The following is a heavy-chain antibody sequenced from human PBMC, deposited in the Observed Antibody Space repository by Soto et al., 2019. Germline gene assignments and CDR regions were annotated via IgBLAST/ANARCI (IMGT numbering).Heavy chain of an antibody. J-gene: IGHJ4*02. CDR1: GFSLSTSGVG. D-gene: IGHD3-9*01. CDR3: AHSHYDILTGYPYFDY. Sequence: QITLKESGPTLVKPTQTLTLTCTFSGFSLSTSGVGVGWIRQPPGKALEWLALIYWDDDKRYSPSLKSRLTITKDTSKNQVVHTMTNMDPVDTATYYCAHSHYDILTGYPYFDYWGQGTLVTVSS. CDR2: IYWDDDK. V-gene: IGHV2-5*02.